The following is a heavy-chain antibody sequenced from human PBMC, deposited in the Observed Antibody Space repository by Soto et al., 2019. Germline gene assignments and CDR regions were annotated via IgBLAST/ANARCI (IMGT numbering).Heavy chain of an antibody. CDR3: ARDYSSSNSCPRSYGMDV. CDR2: ISAYNGNT. Sequence: ASVKVSCKASGYTFTSYGISWVRQAPGQGLEWMGWISAYNGNTNYAQKLQGRVTMTTDTSTSTAYMELRSLRSDDTAVYYCARDYSSSNSCPRSYGMDVWGQGTTVTV. V-gene: IGHV1-18*04. CDR1: GYTFTSYG. J-gene: IGHJ6*02. D-gene: IGHD2-2*01.